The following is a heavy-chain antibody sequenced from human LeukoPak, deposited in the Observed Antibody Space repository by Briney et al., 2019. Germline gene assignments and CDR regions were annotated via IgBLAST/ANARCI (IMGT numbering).Heavy chain of an antibody. V-gene: IGHV3-11*06. CDR1: GFTFSDYY. Sequence: GGSLRLSCAASGFTFSDYYMSWIRQAPGKGLEWFSYISSSSSYTNYADSVKGRFTISRDNAKNSLYLQMNSLRAEDTAVYYCARVIVATGYYFDYWGQGTLVTVSS. CDR2: ISSSSSYT. J-gene: IGHJ4*02. D-gene: IGHD5-12*01. CDR3: ARVIVATGYYFDY.